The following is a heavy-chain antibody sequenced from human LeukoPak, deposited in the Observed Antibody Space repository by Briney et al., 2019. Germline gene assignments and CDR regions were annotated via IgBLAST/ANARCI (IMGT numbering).Heavy chain of an antibody. Sequence: SQTLSPTCTVSGGSISSGDYYWSWIRQPPGKGLEWIGYIYYSGSTYYNPSLKSRVTISVDTSKNQFSLKLSSVTAADTAVYYCAREIVVVRGGYYYYGMDVWGQGTTVTVSS. CDR1: GGSISSGDYY. D-gene: IGHD3-22*01. V-gene: IGHV4-30-4*01. J-gene: IGHJ6*02. CDR3: AREIVVVRGGYYYYGMDV. CDR2: IYYSGST.